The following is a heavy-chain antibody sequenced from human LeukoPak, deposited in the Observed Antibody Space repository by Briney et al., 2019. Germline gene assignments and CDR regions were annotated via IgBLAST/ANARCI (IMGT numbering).Heavy chain of an antibody. CDR2: IFHSGST. J-gene: IGHJ5*02. D-gene: IGHD2-15*01. V-gene: IGHV4-4*02. Sequence: SGTLSLTCAVSGGSISSSNWWSWVRQPPGKGLEWIGEIFHSGSTNYNPSLKSRVTISVDKSKNQFSLNLTSVTAADTAVYYCARDQCSGGSCYSFDPWGQVTLVTVSS. CDR1: GGSISSSNW. CDR3: ARDQCSGGSCYSFDP.